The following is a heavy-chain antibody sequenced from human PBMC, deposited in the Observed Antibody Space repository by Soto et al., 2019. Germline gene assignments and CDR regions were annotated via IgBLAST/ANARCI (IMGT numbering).Heavy chain of an antibody. CDR3: GRDLRDWDSGSYSYDY. V-gene: IGHV3-7*04. D-gene: IGHD1-26*01. J-gene: IGHJ4*02. CDR1: GFTFSSYW. Sequence: GGSLRLSCAASGFTFSSYWMSWVRQAPGKGLEWVANIRQDGGEKNYVDSVKGRFTISRDNAKKSLYLQMNSLRAEDTAVYYCGRDLRDWDSGSYSYDYWGQGT. CDR2: IRQDGGEK.